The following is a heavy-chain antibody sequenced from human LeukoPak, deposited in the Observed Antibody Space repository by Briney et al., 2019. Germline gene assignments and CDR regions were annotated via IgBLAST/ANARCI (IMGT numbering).Heavy chain of an antibody. CDR2: INPNSGGT. Sequence: ASLKVSCKASGYTFIGYYIHWVQQATGQGLEWMGRINPNSGGTNYAQRFQGRVTMTRDTSISTAYMELSRLRSDDTAVYYCARGLDTYYFDSSGYYHGDYWGQGTLVTVSS. CDR3: ARGLDTYYFDSSGYYHGDY. CDR1: GYTFIGYY. V-gene: IGHV1-2*06. J-gene: IGHJ4*02. D-gene: IGHD3-22*01.